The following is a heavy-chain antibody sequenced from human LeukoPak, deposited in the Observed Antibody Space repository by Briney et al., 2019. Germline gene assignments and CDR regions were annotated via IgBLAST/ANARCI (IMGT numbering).Heavy chain of an antibody. CDR1: GFTLSGYW. CDR2: IEGDGSRI. Sequence: PGGSLRLSCAASGFTLSGYWMHWVRQAPGKGLVWVSRIEGDGSRITYADSVKGRFTISRDNAKNTLYLQMNSLRAEDTAVYYCTRDWRNLGFDYWGQGTLVTVSS. CDR3: TRDWRNLGFDY. V-gene: IGHV3-74*01. J-gene: IGHJ4*02. D-gene: IGHD1-7*01.